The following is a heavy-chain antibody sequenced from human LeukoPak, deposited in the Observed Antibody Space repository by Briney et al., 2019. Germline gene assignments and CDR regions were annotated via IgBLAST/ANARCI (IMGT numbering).Heavy chain of an antibody. CDR2: ISSSSSYT. CDR3: ARGGSYYAFDI. J-gene: IGHJ3*02. V-gene: IGHV3-11*05. CDR1: GFTFSTYW. D-gene: IGHD1-26*01. Sequence: PGGSLRLSCAASGFTFSTYWMHWVRQAPGKGLEWVSYISSSSSYTNYADSVKGRFTISRDNAKNSLYLQMNSLRAEDTAVYYCARGGSYYAFDIWGQGTMVTVSS.